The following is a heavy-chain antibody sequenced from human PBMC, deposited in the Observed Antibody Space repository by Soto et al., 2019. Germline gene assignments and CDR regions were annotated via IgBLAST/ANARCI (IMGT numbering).Heavy chain of an antibody. CDR1: GLTFSNYA. J-gene: IGHJ4*02. CDR2: MSGSSSTT. Sequence: WGSLRLSCATSGLTFSNYAMSWVRQAPGGGLEWVSSMSGSSSTTYYADSVRGRFTISRDRSKNTLYLQMSSLRAEDTALYYCAKNQERELPRVIDFWGQGTLVTVSS. D-gene: IGHD1-7*01. V-gene: IGHV3-23*01. CDR3: AKNQERELPRVIDF.